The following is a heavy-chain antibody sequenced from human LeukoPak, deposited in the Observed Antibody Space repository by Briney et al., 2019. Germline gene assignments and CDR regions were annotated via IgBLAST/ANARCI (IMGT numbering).Heavy chain of an antibody. Sequence: PSETLSLTCTVSGGSIGSYYWSCIRQPPGKGLEWIGYIYYSGSTDYNPSLKSRVTISVDTSKNQFSLKLSSVTAADTAVYYCARRVSGSLYYFDYWGQGTLVTVSS. CDR2: IYYSGST. J-gene: IGHJ4*02. D-gene: IGHD3-10*01. V-gene: IGHV4-59*08. CDR1: GGSIGSYY. CDR3: ARRVSGSLYYFDY.